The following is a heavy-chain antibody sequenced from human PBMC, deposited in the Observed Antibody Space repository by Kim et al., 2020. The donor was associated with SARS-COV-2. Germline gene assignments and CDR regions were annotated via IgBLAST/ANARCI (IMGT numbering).Heavy chain of an antibody. J-gene: IGHJ5*02. CDR2: IYYSGST. D-gene: IGHD3-22*01. Sequence: SETLSLTCTVSGGSISSYYWSWIRQPPGKGLEWIGYIYYSGSTNYNPSLKSRVTISVDTSKNQFSLKLSSVTAADTAVYYCARVQHGVVVSHKGNWFDPWGQGTLVTVSS. CDR3: ARVQHGVVVSHKGNWFDP. CDR1: GGSISSYY. V-gene: IGHV4-59*13.